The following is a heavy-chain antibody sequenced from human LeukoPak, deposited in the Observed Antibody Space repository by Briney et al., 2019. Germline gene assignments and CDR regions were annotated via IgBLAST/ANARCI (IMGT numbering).Heavy chain of an antibody. D-gene: IGHD1-26*01. V-gene: IGHV3-30*02. CDR3: AKGTVGAYEIDY. Sequence: GGSLRLSCAASGFTFSSYGLHWVRQAPGRGLEWVAFIRYDGNNKYYADSVKGRFTISRDNSRNTLYLQMNSLRTEDTAVYYCAKGTVGAYEIDYWGQGTLVTVSS. CDR1: GFTFSSYG. CDR2: IRYDGNNK. J-gene: IGHJ4*02.